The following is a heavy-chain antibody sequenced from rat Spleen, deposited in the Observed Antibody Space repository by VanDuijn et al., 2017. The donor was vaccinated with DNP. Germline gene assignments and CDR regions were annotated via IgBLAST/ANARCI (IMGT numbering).Heavy chain of an antibody. CDR1: GFSLTSHH. CDR2: IGTGGTT. D-gene: IGHD1-12*02. Sequence: QVQLKESGPGLVQPSQTLSLTCTVSGFSLTSHHVHWVRQPSGKGLEWMGIIGTGGTTEYNPILKSRLSISRDTSKSQVFLKMNSVQTEDTAMYFCARSQGYYYDGSYYPFAYWGQGTLVTVSS. CDR3: ARSQGYYYDGSYYPFAY. J-gene: IGHJ3*01. V-gene: IGHV2-30*01.